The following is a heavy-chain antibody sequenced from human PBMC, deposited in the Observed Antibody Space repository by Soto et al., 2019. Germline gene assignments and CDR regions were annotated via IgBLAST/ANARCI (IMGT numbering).Heavy chain of an antibody. CDR2: MYDSGET. Sequence: SETLSLTCSVSGASISRSPYCWAWVRQPPGKGLEWIAMMYDSGETYYNPSLRSRLTISVDTSKNQFSLRLNSMTAADTAVYYCARHVPHDDWLDPWGHGTLVT. CDR3: ARHVPHDDWLDP. CDR1: GASISRSPYC. J-gene: IGHJ5*02. V-gene: IGHV4-39*01.